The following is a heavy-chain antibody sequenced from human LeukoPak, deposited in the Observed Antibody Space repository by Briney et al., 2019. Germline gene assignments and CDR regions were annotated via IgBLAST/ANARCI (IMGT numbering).Heavy chain of an antibody. V-gene: IGHV1-18*01. CDR3: PRDGIPVTGGDVDY. CDR1: GYTCTSYG. D-gene: IGHD6-19*01. J-gene: IGHJ4*02. CDR2: ISAYNGNT. Sequence: ASVTVSCKASGYTCTSYGISWVRQAPGQGLEWMGWISAYNGNTNYAQKLQGRVTMTTDTSTSTAYMELRSLRTGAPGVDSRPRDGIPVTGGDVDYRRQGARLSVS.